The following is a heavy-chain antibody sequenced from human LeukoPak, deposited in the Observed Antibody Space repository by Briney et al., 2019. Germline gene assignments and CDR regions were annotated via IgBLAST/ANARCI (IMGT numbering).Heavy chain of an antibody. D-gene: IGHD3-22*01. CDR3: VKDVTYYYDSSGHNWFDP. J-gene: IGHJ5*02. CDR2: ISGDGGGT. Sequence: PGRSLRLSCAASGFIFQDYAMHWVRQAPGKGLEWVSLISGDGGGTYYADSVKGRFTISRDNSKNSLYLQMNSLRTEDTALYYCVKDVTYYYDSSGHNWFDPWGQGTLVTVSS. CDR1: GFIFQDYA. V-gene: IGHV3-43*02.